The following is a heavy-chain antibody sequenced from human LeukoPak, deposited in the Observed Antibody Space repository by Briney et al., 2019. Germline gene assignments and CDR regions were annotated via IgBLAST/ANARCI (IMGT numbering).Heavy chain of an antibody. CDR1: GFTFSSYW. D-gene: IGHD7-27*01. V-gene: IGHV3-74*01. J-gene: IGHJ4*02. CDR3: AKEGNWGTSVDY. Sequence: PGGSLRLSRAASGFTFSSYWMHWVRQAPGKGLVWVSRINSDGSSTSYADSVKGRFTISRDNSKNTLYLQMNSLRAEDTAVYYCAKEGNWGTSVDYWGQGTLVTVSS. CDR2: INSDGSST.